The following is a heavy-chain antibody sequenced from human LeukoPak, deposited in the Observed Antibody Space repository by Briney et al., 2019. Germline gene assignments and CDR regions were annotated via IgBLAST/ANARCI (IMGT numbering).Heavy chain of an antibody. D-gene: IGHD3-3*01. CDR2: IIPIFGTA. CDR3: AKDKYNFWSGSNYYYMDV. V-gene: IGHV1-69*01. J-gene: IGHJ6*03. Sequence: SVKVSCKASGGTFSSYAISWVRQAPGQGLGWMGGIIPIFGTANYAQKFQGRVTITADESTSTAYMELSSLRAEDTAVYYCAKDKYNFWSGSNYYYMDVWGKGTTVTVSS. CDR1: GGTFSSYA.